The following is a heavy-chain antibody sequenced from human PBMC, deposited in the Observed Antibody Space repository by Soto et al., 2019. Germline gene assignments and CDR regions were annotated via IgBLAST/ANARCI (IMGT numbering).Heavy chain of an antibody. Sequence: SVKVSCKASGGTFSNYAISWVRQAPGQGLEWMGGIIPIFGTANYAQKFQCRVTITADESTSTAYMELSSVRSEDTAVYYCARVTAIVNAFDIWGQGTMVTVSS. CDR1: GGTFSNYA. J-gene: IGHJ3*02. D-gene: IGHD2-21*02. V-gene: IGHV1-69*13. CDR3: ARVTAIVNAFDI. CDR2: IIPIFGTA.